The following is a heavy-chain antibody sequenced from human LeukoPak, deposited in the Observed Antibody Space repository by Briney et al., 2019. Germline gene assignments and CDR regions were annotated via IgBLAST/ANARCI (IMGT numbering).Heavy chain of an antibody. CDR1: GFTFSSYS. V-gene: IGHV3-21*01. D-gene: IGHD2/OR15-2a*01. CDR2: ISSSSSYI. Sequence: PGGSLRLSCAASGFTFSSYSMNWVRQAPGKGLEWVSSISSSSSYIYYADSVKGRFTISRDNAKKSLYLQMNSLRAEDTAVYYCARVSQQNLYGGFDIWGQGTMVTVSS. J-gene: IGHJ3*02. CDR3: ARVSQQNLYGGFDI.